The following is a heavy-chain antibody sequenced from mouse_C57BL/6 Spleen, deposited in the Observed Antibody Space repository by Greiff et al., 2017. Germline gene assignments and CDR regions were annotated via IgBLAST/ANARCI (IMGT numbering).Heavy chain of an antibody. D-gene: IGHD1-1*01. CDR1: GYTFTSYW. CDR2: IYPGSGST. Sequence: QVHVKQPGAELVKPGASVKMSCKASGYTFTSYWITWVKQRPGQGLEWIGDIYPGSGSTNYNEKFKSKATLTVDTSSSTAYMQLSSLTSEDSAVYYCARGILRYVDYWGQGTSVTVSS. V-gene: IGHV1-55*01. J-gene: IGHJ4*01. CDR3: ARGILRYVDY.